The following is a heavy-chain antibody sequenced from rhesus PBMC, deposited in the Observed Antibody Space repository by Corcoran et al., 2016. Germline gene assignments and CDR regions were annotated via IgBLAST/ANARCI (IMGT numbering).Heavy chain of an antibody. D-gene: IGHD1-1*01. J-gene: IGHJ4*01. CDR2: ISGSGGST. V-gene: IGHV4-173*01. CDR1: GGSISSNW. Sequence: QLQLQESGPGLVKPSETLSLTCAVSGGSISSNWWSWIRQPPGKGLEGIGRISGSGGSTSYNPSLKSRVTISTDTSKNQLSLKLISVTAADTAVYYCARATSCYFDYWGQGVLVTVSS. CDR3: ARATSCYFDY.